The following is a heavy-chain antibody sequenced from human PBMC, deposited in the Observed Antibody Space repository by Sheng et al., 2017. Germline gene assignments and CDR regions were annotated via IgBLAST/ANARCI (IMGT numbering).Heavy chain of an antibody. V-gene: IGHV3-21*01. D-gene: IGHD1-7*01. J-gene: IGHJ4*02. Sequence: EVQLVESGGGLVKPGGSLRLSCAASGFTFSSYSMNWVRQAPGKGLEWVSSISSSSSYIYYADSVKGRFTISRDNAKNSLYLQMYSLRAEDTAVYYCARGSGTTMRYYFDYWGQGTLVTVSS. CDR2: ISSSSSYI. CDR3: ARGSGTTMRYYFDY. CDR1: GFTFSSYS.